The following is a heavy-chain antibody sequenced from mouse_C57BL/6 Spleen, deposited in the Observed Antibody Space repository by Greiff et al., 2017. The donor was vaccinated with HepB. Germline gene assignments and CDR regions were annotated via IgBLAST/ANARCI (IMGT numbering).Heavy chain of an antibody. CDR3: ARGGITTRYFDV. J-gene: IGHJ1*03. V-gene: IGHV1-50*01. CDR2: IDPSDSYT. CDR1: GYTFTSYW. Sequence: QVQLQQPGAELVKPGASVKLSCKASGYTFTSYWMQWVKQRPGQGLEWIGEIDPSDSYTNYNQKFKGKATLTVDTSSSTAYMQLSSLTSEDSAVYYCARGGITTRYFDVWGTGTTFTVSS. D-gene: IGHD1-1*01.